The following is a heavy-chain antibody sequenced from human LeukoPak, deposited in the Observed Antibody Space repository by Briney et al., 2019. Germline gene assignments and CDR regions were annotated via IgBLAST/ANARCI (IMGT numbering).Heavy chain of an antibody. D-gene: IGHD1-26*01. J-gene: IGHJ4*02. Sequence: SETLSLTCTVSGGSISSSSYYWGWIRKPPGKGLDWIASIYYGGSTYYNPSLKSRVSMSVDTSKNQFSLKLSSVTAADTALYYCARSYSGSYPIDYWGQGTLVTVSS. V-gene: IGHV4-39*07. CDR1: GGSISSSSYY. CDR2: IYYGGST. CDR3: ARSYSGSYPIDY.